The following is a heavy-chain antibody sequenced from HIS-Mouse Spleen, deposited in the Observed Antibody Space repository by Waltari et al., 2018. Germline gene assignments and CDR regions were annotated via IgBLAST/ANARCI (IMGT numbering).Heavy chain of an antibody. D-gene: IGHD6-6*01. J-gene: IGHJ3*02. CDR1: GYTFTGYY. V-gene: IGHV1-2*02. CDR2: INPNRGGT. Sequence: QVQLVQSGAEVKKPGASVKVSCKASGYTFTGYYMHWVRQAPGQWLEWMGRINPNRGGTNHEQKFQCRGTMTRETSSSTAYMELSRLRSDDTAVYYCARDKYSSSPGIGAFDIWGQGTMVTVSS. CDR3: ARDKYSSSPGIGAFDI.